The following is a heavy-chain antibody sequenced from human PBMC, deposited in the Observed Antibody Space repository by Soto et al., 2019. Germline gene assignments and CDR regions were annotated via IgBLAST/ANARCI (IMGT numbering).Heavy chain of an antibody. Sequence: QVQLVQSGAEVKKPGASVKVSCKASGYTFTSYYMHWVRQAPGQGLEWMGIINPSGGSTSYAQKFQGRVTMPRDTSTSTVYMELSSLRSEDTAVYYCARAPARIAAAGSDGDYSYYYMDVWGKGTTVTVSS. V-gene: IGHV1-46*03. J-gene: IGHJ6*03. D-gene: IGHD6-13*01. CDR3: ARAPARIAAAGSDGDYSYYYMDV. CDR1: GYTFTSYY. CDR2: INPSGGST.